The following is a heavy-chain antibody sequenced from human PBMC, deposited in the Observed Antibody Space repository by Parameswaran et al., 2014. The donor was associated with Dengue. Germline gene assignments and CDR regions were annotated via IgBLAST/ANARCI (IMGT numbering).Heavy chain of an antibody. D-gene: IGHD3-10*01. CDR2: TYYSGST. Sequence: WIRQPPGKGLEWIGSTYYSGSTYYNPSLKSRVTISVDTSKNQFSLKLSSVTAADTAVYYCARHGTPTMVRAPMDVWGQGTTVTVSS. V-gene: IGHV4-39*01. J-gene: IGHJ6*02. CDR3: ARHGTPTMVRAPMDV.